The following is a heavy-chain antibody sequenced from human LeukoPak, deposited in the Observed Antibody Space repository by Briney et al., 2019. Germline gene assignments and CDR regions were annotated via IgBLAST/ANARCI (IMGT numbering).Heavy chain of an antibody. CDR3: ARRDIVVVPAAIFGAFDI. J-gene: IGHJ3*02. V-gene: IGHV3-23*01. Sequence: PGGSLRLSCAASGFTFTSYAMSWVRQAPGKGLEWVSGISAGGGSTYYADSVKGRFTISRDNSKNTLYLQMNSLRAEDTAVYYCARRDIVVVPAAIFGAFDIWGQGTMVTVSS. D-gene: IGHD2-2*02. CDR2: ISAGGGST. CDR1: GFTFTSYA.